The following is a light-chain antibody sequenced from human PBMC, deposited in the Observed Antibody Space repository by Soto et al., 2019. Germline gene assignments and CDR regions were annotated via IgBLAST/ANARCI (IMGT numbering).Light chain of an antibody. CDR3: QQYNSYS. CDR2: HAS. V-gene: IGKV1-5*01. J-gene: IGKJ1*01. Sequence: DIQMTQSPSTLSASVGYSVTITCRASQSISSWLAWYQQKPGTAPKLLIYHASTLESGVPSRFSGSGSGTEFTLTISSLQPDDFATYYCQQYNSYSFGQGTKVDIK. CDR1: QSISSW.